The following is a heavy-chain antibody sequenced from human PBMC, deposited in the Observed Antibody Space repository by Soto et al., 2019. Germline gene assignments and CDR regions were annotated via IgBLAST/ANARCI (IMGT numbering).Heavy chain of an antibody. V-gene: IGHV3-23*01. CDR1: RFIFSSYG. J-gene: IGHJ6*02. CDR3: AKGLLPDYGDYYYTMDV. CDR2: ISGSGTNT. Sequence: PGGSLRLSCVGSRFIFSSYGMSWVRQAPGKGLEWVSTISGSGTNTYYADSVKGRFIISRDNSKNTLNLQMNTLRADDTAVYYCAKGLLPDYGDYYYTMDVGGQGTTVTVSS. D-gene: IGHD4-17*01.